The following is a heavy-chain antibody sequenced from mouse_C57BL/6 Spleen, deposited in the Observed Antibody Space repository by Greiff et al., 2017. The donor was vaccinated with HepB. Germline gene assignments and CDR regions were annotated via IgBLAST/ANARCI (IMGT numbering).Heavy chain of an antibody. D-gene: IGHD1-1*01. CDR1: GFAFSDYY. V-gene: IGHV5-16*01. Sequence: EVKLVESAGGLVQPGSSMKLSCTASGFAFSDYYMAWVRQVPEKGLEWVANINYDGSSTYYLDSLKSRFIISRDNAKNILYLQMSSLKSEDTATYYCARDATGGYFDVWGTGTTVTVSS. J-gene: IGHJ1*03. CDR3: ARDATGGYFDV. CDR2: INYDGSST.